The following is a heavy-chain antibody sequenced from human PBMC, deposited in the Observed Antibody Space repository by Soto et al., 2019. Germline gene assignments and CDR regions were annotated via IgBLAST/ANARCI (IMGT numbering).Heavy chain of an antibody. V-gene: IGHV3-30*03. Sequence: QVQLVESGGGVVQPGRSLRLSCAASGFTFSSYGMHWVRQAPGKGLEWVAVISYDGSNKYYADSVKGRFTISRDNSKXXXXXXXXXXXXXXXAVYYCAKGRLNSSGWKRQDYWGQGTLVTVSS. CDR3: AKGRLNSSGWKRQDY. D-gene: IGHD6-19*01. CDR1: GFTFSSYG. J-gene: IGHJ4*02. CDR2: ISYDGSNK.